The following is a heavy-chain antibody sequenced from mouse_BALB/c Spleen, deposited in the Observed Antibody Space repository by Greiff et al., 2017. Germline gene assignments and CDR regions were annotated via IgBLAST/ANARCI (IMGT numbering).Heavy chain of an antibody. J-gene: IGHJ1*01. D-gene: IGHD1-2*01. CDR3: ARLLRPHWYFDV. V-gene: IGHV3-6*02. CDR1: GYSITSGYY. CDR2: ISYDGSN. Sequence: EVQLQESGPGLVKPSQSLSLTCSVTGYSITSGYYWNWIRQFPGNKLEWMGYISYDGSNNYNPSLKNRISITRDTSKNQFFLKLNSVTTEDTATYYCARLLRPHWYFDVWGAGTTVTVSS.